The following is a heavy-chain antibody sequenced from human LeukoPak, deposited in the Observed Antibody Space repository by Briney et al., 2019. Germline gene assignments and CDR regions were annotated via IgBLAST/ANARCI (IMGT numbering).Heavy chain of an antibody. CDR3: AKAYYGDYYDY. CDR2: ISGSGGST. Sequence: GGSLRLSCAASGFPFSTNAMTWVRQAPGKGLELVSGISGSGGSTYYADSVKGRFTISRDNSKNTLYLQMNSLRAEDTAVYYCAKAYYGDYYDYWGQGTLVTVSS. V-gene: IGHV3-23*01. D-gene: IGHD4-17*01. J-gene: IGHJ4*02. CDR1: GFPFSTNA.